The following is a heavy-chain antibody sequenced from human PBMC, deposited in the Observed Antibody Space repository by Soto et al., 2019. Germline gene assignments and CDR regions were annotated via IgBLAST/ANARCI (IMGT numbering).Heavy chain of an antibody. V-gene: IGHV4-34*01. Sequence: QVRLQQWGAGLLKPSETLALTCAVHGGSFRGYYWSWIRQPPGKGLEWIGGINHSGGTNYNPSLKSRVSISVDASKHQFSLQLSSVTAADTAVYYCARLWSSNEGSSWGQGTLVAVSS. J-gene: IGHJ4*02. CDR2: INHSGGT. D-gene: IGHD2-21*01. CDR1: GGSFRGYY. CDR3: ARLWSSNEGSS.